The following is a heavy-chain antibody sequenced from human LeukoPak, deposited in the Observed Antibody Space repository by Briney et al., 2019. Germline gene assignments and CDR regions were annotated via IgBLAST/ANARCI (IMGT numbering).Heavy chain of an antibody. V-gene: IGHV3-23*01. D-gene: IGHD4-17*01. CDR1: GFTFSSYA. Sequence: GGSLRLSCAASGFTFSSYAMSWVRQAPGKGLEWVSAISGSGGSTYYADSVKGRFTISRDNSKNTLYLQMNSLRAEDTAVYYCARSPDYGLYFDYWGQGTLVTVSS. J-gene: IGHJ4*02. CDR3: ARSPDYGLYFDY. CDR2: ISGSGGST.